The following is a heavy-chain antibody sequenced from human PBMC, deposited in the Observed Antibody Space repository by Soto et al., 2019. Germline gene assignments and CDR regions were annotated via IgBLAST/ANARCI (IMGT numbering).Heavy chain of an antibody. J-gene: IGHJ6*03. V-gene: IGHV3-64*01. CDR2: ISSNGGST. Sequence: EVQLVESGGGLVQPGGSLRLSCAASGFTFSSYAMHWVRQDPGKGLEYVSAISSNGGSTYYANSVKGRFTISRDNSKNTVYLKMGRLRAEDMAVYYCARDHYADTGRWKRYYYMHVCCKGTTITV. CDR1: GFTFSSYA. CDR3: ARDHYADTGRWKRYYYMHV. D-gene: IGHD2-8*02.